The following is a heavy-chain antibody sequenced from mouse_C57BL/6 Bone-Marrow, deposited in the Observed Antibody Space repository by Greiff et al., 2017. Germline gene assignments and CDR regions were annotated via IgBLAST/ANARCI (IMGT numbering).Heavy chain of an antibody. CDR1: GYSITSGYY. J-gene: IGHJ3*01. CDR2: ISYDGSN. CDR3: ARGPVNWAWFAY. D-gene: IGHD4-1*02. Sequence: EVKLQESGPGLVKPSQSLSLTCSVTGYSITSGYYWNWIRQFPGNKLEWMGYISYDGSNHYNTSQKNRISITRDTSKNQFFLKLNSVTTEDTATYYCARGPVNWAWFAYWCQGTLVTVSA. V-gene: IGHV3-6*01.